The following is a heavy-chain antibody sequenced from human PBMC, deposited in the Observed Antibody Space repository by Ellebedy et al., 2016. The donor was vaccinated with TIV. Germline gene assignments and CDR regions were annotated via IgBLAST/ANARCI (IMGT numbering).Heavy chain of an antibody. CDR1: GGSISSGSYY. CDR2: IYYSGSA. J-gene: IGHJ2*01. Sequence: SETLSLTCTVSGGSISSGSYYWSWIRQPPGKGLEWIGYIYYSGSANYNPSLKSRVTISVDTSKSQFSLKLSSVTAADTAVYYCARQSVNYYWYFDLWGRGTLVTVSS. CDR3: ARQSVNYYWYFDL. V-gene: IGHV4-61*01. D-gene: IGHD1-7*01.